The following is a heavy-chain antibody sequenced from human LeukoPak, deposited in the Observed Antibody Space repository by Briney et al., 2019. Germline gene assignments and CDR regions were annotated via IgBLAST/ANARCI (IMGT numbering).Heavy chain of an antibody. CDR3: AKAFYDSSGYFPFDY. J-gene: IGHJ4*02. D-gene: IGHD3-22*01. CDR1: GFTFSSYA. CDR2: ISGSGGST. V-gene: IGHV3-23*01. Sequence: GGSLRLSCAASGFTFSSYAMSWVRQAPGKGLEWVSDISGSGGSTYYADSVKGRFTISRDNSKNTLYLQMNSLRAEDTAVYYCAKAFYDSSGYFPFDYWGQGTLVTVSS.